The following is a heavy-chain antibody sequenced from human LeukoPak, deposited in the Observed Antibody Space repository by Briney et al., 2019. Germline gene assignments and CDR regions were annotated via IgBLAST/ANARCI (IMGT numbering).Heavy chain of an antibody. CDR2: TGLNDDWT. V-gene: IGHV3-23*01. D-gene: IGHD3-3*01. J-gene: IGHJ4*02. CDR1: GFSFSVFA. CDR3: AKDREELRFLEWLPYFDY. Sequence: GGSLRLSCSASGFSFSVFAMSWVRQAPGKGLEWVAATGLNDDWTHYTDSVRGRFTISRDNSRNTLYLQMTSLRVEDTAVYYCAKDREELRFLEWLPYFDYWGQGTLVTVSS.